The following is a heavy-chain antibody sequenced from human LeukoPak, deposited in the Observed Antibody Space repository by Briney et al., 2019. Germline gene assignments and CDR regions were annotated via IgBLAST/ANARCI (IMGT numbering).Heavy chain of an antibody. D-gene: IGHD2-15*01. V-gene: IGHV1-8*01. CDR3: ARTGYCSGGSCCRDFDY. J-gene: IGHJ4*02. CDR2: MNPNSGNT. Sequence: ASVKVSCKASGYTFTSYDINWVRQATGQGLEWMGWMNPNSGNTGYAQKFQGRVTMTRNTSISTAYMELSSLRSEDTAVYYCARTGYCSGGSCCRDFDYWGQGTLVTVSS. CDR1: GYTFTSYD.